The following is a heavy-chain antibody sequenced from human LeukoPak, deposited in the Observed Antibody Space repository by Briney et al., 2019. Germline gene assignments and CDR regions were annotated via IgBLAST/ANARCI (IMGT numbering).Heavy chain of an antibody. D-gene: IGHD3-10*01. Sequence: GGSLRLSCAASGFTFSNYAMSWVRQAPGKGLQWVSGISGSGGGTYYAESVKGRFTISRDSSKNTLFLQMNSLRAEDTAVYYCAKSHSGPNDAFDIWGQGTMVTVSS. CDR3: AKSHSGPNDAFDI. CDR1: GFTFSNYA. V-gene: IGHV3-23*01. CDR2: ISGSGGGT. J-gene: IGHJ3*02.